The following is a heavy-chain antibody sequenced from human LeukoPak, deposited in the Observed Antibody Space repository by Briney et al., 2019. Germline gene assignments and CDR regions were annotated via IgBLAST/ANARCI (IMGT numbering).Heavy chain of an antibody. CDR1: GFTFTSSA. CDR3: AAFGVTTSFDY. Sequence: PGASVKVSRETSGFTFTSSAVQWVRQARGQRLEWIGWIVVGNGNTNYAQKFQERVTITRDISTRTAYMELSSLRSEDTAVYYCAAFGVTTSFDYWGQGTLVTVSS. J-gene: IGHJ4*02. CDR2: IVVGNGNT. V-gene: IGHV1-58*01. D-gene: IGHD4-17*01.